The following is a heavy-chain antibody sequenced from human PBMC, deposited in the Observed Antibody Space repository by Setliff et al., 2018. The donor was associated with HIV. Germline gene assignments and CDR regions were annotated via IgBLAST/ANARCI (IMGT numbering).Heavy chain of an antibody. CDR2: IHHSGST. D-gene: IGHD3-10*01. CDR3: ARASMVRGVIITSHWFDP. J-gene: IGHJ5*02. V-gene: IGHV4-31*03. Sequence: SETLSLTCTVSGGSISNRYFYWSGIRQHPGKALELIGYIHHSGSTFYNPSLKSRLIMSMDTSKSQFSLRLSSVTAADTAVYYCARASMVRGVIITSHWFDPWGQGTLVTVSS. CDR1: GGSISNRYFY.